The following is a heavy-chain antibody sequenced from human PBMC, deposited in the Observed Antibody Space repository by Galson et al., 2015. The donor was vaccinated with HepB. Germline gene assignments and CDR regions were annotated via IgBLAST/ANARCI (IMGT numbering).Heavy chain of an antibody. V-gene: IGHV3-49*03. CDR3: SQLQSLPILKSYFV. J-gene: IGHJ4*02. D-gene: IGHD4-11*01. Sequence: SLRLSCAASGFTFDDYGISWFRQAPGKGLEWVGFIKSKPYGGTTQYAASVKGRFTISRDDSKTIAYLQMISLKTEDTAVYNCSQLQSLPILKSYFVWGQGTLVTVSS. CDR1: GFTFDDYG. CDR2: IKSKPYGGTT.